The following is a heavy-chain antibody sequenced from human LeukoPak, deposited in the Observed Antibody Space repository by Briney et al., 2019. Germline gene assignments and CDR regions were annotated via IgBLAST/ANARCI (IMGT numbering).Heavy chain of an antibody. Sequence: SETLSLTCTVSGDSLNTYYWTWIRQTPGKELEWIGFVASSGASNYNPSLKSRVSISIDTSKNQFSLALTSVTPADTAVYYCARVVRGVVTSNWFDPWGQGTLVSVSS. V-gene: IGHV4-59*01. CDR1: GDSLNTYY. CDR2: VASSGAS. CDR3: ARVVRGVVTSNWFDP. J-gene: IGHJ5*02. D-gene: IGHD2-21*02.